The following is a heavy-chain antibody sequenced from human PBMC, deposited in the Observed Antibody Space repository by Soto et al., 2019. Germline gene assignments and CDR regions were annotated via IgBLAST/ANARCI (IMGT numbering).Heavy chain of an antibody. J-gene: IGHJ4*02. V-gene: IGHV4-59*08. CDR3: AGRYGGSIYY. CDR1: GDSISAYS. Sequence: SETLSLTCTVSGDSISAYSWSWVRQPPGKGLEWIGYIYYSGSTNYNPSLKSRVTISVDTSKNQFSLKLSSVTAADTAVYYCAGRYGGSIYYRGQGTLVTVSS. D-gene: IGHD2-15*01. CDR2: IYYSGST.